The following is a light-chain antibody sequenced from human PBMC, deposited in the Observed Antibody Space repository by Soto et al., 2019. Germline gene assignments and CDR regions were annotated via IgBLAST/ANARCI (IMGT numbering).Light chain of an antibody. CDR1: QSVSTNY. Sequence: EIVLTQSPGTLSLSPGDRATLSCRASQSVSTNYLAWYQQKLGQAPRLLIYGASSRATGIPDRFSGNGSGTDFPLTISRVEPEDFAVYYCHQYGSTPFTFGPGTKVDIK. CDR2: GAS. V-gene: IGKV3-20*01. CDR3: HQYGSTPFT. J-gene: IGKJ3*01.